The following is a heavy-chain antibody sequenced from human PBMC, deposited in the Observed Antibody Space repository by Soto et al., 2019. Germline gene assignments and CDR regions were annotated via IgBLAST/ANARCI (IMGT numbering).Heavy chain of an antibody. D-gene: IGHD3-10*01. CDR1: GFTFSNYA. Sequence: GSLRLSCAASGFTFSNYAMSWVRQAPGKGLEWVSISSASGRSRYHADSVKGRFTISRDNSKNTLYLHMTNLRAEDTAVYYCAKHSGVRGGDYLNWFDPWGHGTLVTVSS. CDR2: SSASGRSR. V-gene: IGHV3-23*01. CDR3: AKHSGVRGGDYLNWFDP. J-gene: IGHJ5*02.